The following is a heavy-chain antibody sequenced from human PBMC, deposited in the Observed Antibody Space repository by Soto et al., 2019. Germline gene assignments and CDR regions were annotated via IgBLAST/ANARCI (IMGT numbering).Heavy chain of an antibody. Sequence: SETLSLTCVVSGGSISRGDFSWTWIRQPPGKGLEWVGYIYRSGSTYYNPSLKSPVSISLDKSKNQFSLNLTSVTAADTAVYYCARGKTNYFFDLWGQGHLVTVSS. J-gene: IGHJ4*02. V-gene: IGHV4-30-2*01. CDR1: GGSISRGDFS. CDR3: ARGKTNYFFDL. D-gene: IGHD3-10*01. CDR2: IYRSGST.